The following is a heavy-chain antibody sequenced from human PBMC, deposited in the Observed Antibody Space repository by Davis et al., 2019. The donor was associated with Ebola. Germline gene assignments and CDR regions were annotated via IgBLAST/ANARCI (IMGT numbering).Heavy chain of an antibody. CDR3: ARGSSSSSASLSGYYGMDV. J-gene: IGHJ6*02. Sequence: PSETLSLTCTVSGGSISSYYWTWIRQPAGKGLEWIGRIYTTGSTNYNPSLKSRVAMSVDTSKNQFSLKLSSVTAADTAVYYCARGSSSSSASLSGYYGMDVWGQGTTVTVSS. D-gene: IGHD6-6*01. CDR2: IYTTGST. CDR1: GGSISSYY. V-gene: IGHV4-4*07.